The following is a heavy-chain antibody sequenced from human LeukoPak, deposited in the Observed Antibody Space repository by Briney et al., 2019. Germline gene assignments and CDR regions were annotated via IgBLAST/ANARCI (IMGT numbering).Heavy chain of an antibody. D-gene: IGHD3-10*01. CDR3: ARIAGSGGYYFDY. J-gene: IGHJ4*02. V-gene: IGHV3-66*01. Sequence: PGGSLRLSCAASGFTVSSNYMSWVRQAPGKGLEWVSVIYSGGSTYYADSVKGRFTISRDNSKNTLYLQMNSLRAEDAAVYFCARIAGSGGYYFDYWGPGTLVTVSS. CDR1: GFTVSSNY. CDR2: IYSGGST.